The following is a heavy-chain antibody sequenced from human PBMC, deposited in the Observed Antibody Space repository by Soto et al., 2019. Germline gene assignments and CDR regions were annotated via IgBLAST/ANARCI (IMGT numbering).Heavy chain of an antibody. Sequence: CKASLCTLTANYLDWVRQAPGQGLEWMGRINPSGIKNYAQRFQGRVTMTWDATLNTAYLQLRSLKTEDMAVNYYAGTPGPLSDWYYIDSWGQGTLVTVSS. CDR1: LCTLTANY. V-gene: IGHV1-2*02. J-gene: IGHJ4*02. CDR3: AGTPGPLSDWYYIDS. D-gene: IGHD3-9*01. CDR2: INPSGIK.